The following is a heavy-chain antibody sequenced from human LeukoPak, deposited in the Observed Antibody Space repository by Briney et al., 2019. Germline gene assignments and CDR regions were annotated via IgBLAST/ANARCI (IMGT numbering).Heavy chain of an antibody. CDR2: ISSSRTET. CDR3: ARDRYSRGWYSEN. CDR1: GFTFSETH. Sequence: PGGSLRLPCAASGFTFSETHMAWIRQAPGKGLEWISYISSSRTETYYADSVKGRFTISRDNARNSLYLQMSSLRTEDTAVYYCARDRYSRGWYSENWGQGTLVTVSS. D-gene: IGHD6-19*01. V-gene: IGHV3-11*05. J-gene: IGHJ4*02.